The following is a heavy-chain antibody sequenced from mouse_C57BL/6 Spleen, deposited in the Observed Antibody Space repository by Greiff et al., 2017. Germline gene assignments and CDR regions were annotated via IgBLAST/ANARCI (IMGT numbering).Heavy chain of an antibody. CDR3: ARRATDYYGSSWWYFDV. CDR2: IYWDDDK. V-gene: IGHV8-12*01. D-gene: IGHD1-1*01. Sequence: QVTLKESGPGISQSSQTLSLTCSFSGFSLSTSGMGVSWIRQPSGKGLEWLAHIYWDDDKRYNPSLKSRLTISKDTSRNQVFLKITRVDTADTATYYCARRATDYYGSSWWYFDVGGTGTTVTVSS. CDR1: GFSLSTSGMG. J-gene: IGHJ1*03.